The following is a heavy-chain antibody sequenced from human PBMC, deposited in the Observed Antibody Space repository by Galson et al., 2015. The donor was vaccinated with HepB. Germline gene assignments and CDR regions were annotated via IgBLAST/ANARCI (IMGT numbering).Heavy chain of an antibody. V-gene: IGHV3-21*01. CDR1: GITFSTYS. CDR2: ISSGSSYK. J-gene: IGHJ5*02. D-gene: IGHD2-8*01. CDR3: AGGDIVPTVYPNWFDP. Sequence: SLRLSCAASGITFSTYSMNWVRQAPGKGLEWVSSISSGSSYKYYADSVKGRFAISRDNAKHSLYLQMNSLRAEDTAVYYCAGGDIVPTVYPNWFDPWGQGTLVSVSS.